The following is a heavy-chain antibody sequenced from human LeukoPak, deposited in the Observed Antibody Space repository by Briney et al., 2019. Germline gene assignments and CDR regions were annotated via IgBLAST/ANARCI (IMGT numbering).Heavy chain of an antibody. CDR3: AKASHYSHLFDY. CDR2: ISYDGSNK. Sequence: GGSLRLFCAASALTFSNYGMHWVRQAPGKGLEWVAVISYDGSNKYYADSVKGRFTISRDNSKNTLYLQMNSLRAEDTAVYYCAKASHYSHLFDYWGQGTLVTVSS. CDR1: ALTFSNYG. V-gene: IGHV3-30*18. J-gene: IGHJ4*02. D-gene: IGHD3-10*01.